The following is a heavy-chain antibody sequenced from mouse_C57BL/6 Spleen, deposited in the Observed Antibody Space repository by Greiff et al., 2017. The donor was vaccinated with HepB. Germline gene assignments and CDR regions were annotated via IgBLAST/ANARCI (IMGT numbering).Heavy chain of an antibody. V-gene: IGHV1-64*01. Sequence: VQLQQSGAELVKPGASVKLSCKASGYTFTSYWMHWVKQRPGQGLEWIGMIHPNSGSTNYNEKFKSKATLTVDKSSSTAYMQLSSLTSEDSAVYYSAREGTTGNYFDYWGQGTTLTVSS. CDR2: IHPNSGST. CDR3: AREGTTGNYFDY. CDR1: GYTFTSYW. J-gene: IGHJ2*01.